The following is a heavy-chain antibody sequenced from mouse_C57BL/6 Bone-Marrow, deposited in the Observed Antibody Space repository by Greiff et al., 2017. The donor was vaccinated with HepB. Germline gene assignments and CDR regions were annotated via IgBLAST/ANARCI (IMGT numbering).Heavy chain of an antibody. CDR2: ISGGGGNT. Sequence: DVKLVESGGGLVKPGGSLKLSCAASGFTFSSYTMSWVRQTPVKRLEWVATISGGGGNTYYPDSVKGRFTISRDNAKNTLYLQMSSLRSEDTALYYCARTTGFAYWGQGTLVTVSA. CDR3: ARTTGFAY. V-gene: IGHV5-9*01. CDR1: GFTFSSYT. D-gene: IGHD1-1*01. J-gene: IGHJ3*01.